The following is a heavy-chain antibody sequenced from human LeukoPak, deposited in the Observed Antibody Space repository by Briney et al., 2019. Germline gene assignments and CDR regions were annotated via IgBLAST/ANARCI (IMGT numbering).Heavy chain of an antibody. J-gene: IGHJ3*01. CDR3: AKDLSVVGAHDSFDV. CDR2: ISYDGTSK. V-gene: IGHV3-30-3*01. CDR1: GFTFSRYA. Sequence: GGSLRLSCAASGFTFSRYAMHWVRQAPGKGLEWMAFISYDGTSKYYVDSVKGRFTISRDNAKNSLYLQMNSLRIEDTAVYYCAKDLSVVGAHDSFDVWGQGTMVTVSS. D-gene: IGHD1-26*01.